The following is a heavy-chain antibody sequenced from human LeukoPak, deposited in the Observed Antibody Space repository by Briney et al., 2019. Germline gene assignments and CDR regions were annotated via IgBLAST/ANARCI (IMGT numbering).Heavy chain of an antibody. CDR1: GGSISSYY. J-gene: IGHJ2*01. Sequence: SETLSLTCTVSGGSISSYYWSWIRQPPGKGLEWIGYIYYSGSTNYNPSLKSRVTISVDTSKNQFSLKLSSVTAADTAVYYCARGEIVAAGLRYFDLWGRGTLVTVSS. V-gene: IGHV4-59*01. CDR2: IYYSGST. CDR3: ARGEIVAAGLRYFDL. D-gene: IGHD6-13*01.